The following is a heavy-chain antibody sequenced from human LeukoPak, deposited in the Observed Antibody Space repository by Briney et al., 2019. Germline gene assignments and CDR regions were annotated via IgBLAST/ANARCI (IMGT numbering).Heavy chain of an antibody. J-gene: IGHJ4*02. CDR1: GFTFSSYA. D-gene: IGHD3-22*01. Sequence: GGSLRLSCAASGFTFSSYAMHWVRQAPGKGPEWVAVISYDGSNKYYADSVKGRFTISRDNPKNTLYLQMNSLRAEDTAVYYCARTSNYYDSSGYYLDYWGQGTLVTVSS. CDR3: ARTSNYYDSSGYYLDY. V-gene: IGHV3-30-3*01. CDR2: ISYDGSNK.